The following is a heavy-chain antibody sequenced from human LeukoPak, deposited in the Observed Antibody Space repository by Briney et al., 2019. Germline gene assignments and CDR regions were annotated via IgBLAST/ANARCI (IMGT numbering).Heavy chain of an antibody. CDR1: GGSFSGYY. D-gene: IGHD6-13*01. CDR2: INHSGST. CDR3: ARAAAAGTTDDYYCYGMDV. V-gene: IGHV4-34*01. Sequence: SETLSLTCAVYGGSFSGYYWSWIRQPPGKGLEWIGEINHSGSTNYNSSLKSRVTISEDTSKKQFSLKLNSVTAADTAVYYCARAAAAGTTDDYYCYGMDVWGQGTTVTVS. J-gene: IGHJ6*02.